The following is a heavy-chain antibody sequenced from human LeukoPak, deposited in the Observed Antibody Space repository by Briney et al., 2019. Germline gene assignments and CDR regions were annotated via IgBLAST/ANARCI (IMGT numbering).Heavy chain of an antibody. J-gene: IGHJ4*02. CDR2: MNPNSGNT. Sequence: ASVKVSCKASGYSFSSYDINWVRQATGQGLEWMGWMNPNSGNTGYAQKFQGRVTMTRNTSINTAYMELSGLISEDTAVYFCTTAGERPLRYFDYWGQGTLVTVS. V-gene: IGHV1-8*01. CDR3: TTAGERPLRYFDY. CDR1: GYSFSSYD. D-gene: IGHD3-9*01.